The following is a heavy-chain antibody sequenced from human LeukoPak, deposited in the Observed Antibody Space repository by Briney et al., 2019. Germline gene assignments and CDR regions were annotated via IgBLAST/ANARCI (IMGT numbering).Heavy chain of an antibody. D-gene: IGHD1-7*01. V-gene: IGHV3-23*01. CDR3: VKESDVTGTTYGDY. CDR1: GFTFSNYV. CDR2: VSGSGSST. Sequence: GGSLRLSCAASGFTFSNYVMSWVRQAPGKGLEWVSAVSGSGSSTYYADSVKGRFTISRDNSKNTLYLQMNSLRAEDTAVYYCVKESDVTGTTYGDYWGQGTLVTVSS. J-gene: IGHJ4*02.